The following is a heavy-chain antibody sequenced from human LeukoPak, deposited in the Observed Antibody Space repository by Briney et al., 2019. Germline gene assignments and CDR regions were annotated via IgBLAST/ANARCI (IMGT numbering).Heavy chain of an antibody. Sequence: GGSLRLSCAASGFTFSSYSMNWVRQAPGKGLEWVSSISSSSSYIYYADSVKGRSTISRDNAKNSLYLQMNSLRAEDTAVYYCASGEAAAAGFYMDVWGKGTTVTVSS. CDR1: GFTFSSYS. V-gene: IGHV3-21*01. J-gene: IGHJ6*03. CDR3: ASGEAAAAGFYMDV. CDR2: ISSSSSYI. D-gene: IGHD6-13*01.